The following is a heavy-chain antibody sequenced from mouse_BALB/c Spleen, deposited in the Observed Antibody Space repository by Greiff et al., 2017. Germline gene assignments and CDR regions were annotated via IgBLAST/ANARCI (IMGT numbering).Heavy chain of an antibody. J-gene: IGHJ2*01. CDR2: INPSTGYT. D-gene: IGHD1-1*01. CDR1: GYTFTSYW. V-gene: IGHV1-7*01. CDR3: AITTVVDY. Sequence: QVQLKESGAELAKPGASVKMSCKASGYTFTSYWMHWVKQRPGQGLEWIGYINPSTGYTEYNQKFKDKATLTADKSSSTAYMQLSSLTSEDSAVYYCAITTVVDYWGEGTTLTVSS.